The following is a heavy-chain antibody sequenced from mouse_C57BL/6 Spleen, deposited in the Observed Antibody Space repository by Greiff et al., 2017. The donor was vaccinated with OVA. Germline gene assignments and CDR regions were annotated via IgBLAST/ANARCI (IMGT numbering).Heavy chain of an antibody. Sequence: QVQLQQSGAELVMPGASVKLSCKASGYTFTSYWMHWVKQRPGQGLEWIGEIDPSDSYTNYNQKFKGKSTLTVDKSSSTAYMQLSSLTSEDSAVYYCACYGSSYWYFDVWGTGTTVTVSS. CDR1: GYTFTSYW. CDR3: ACYGSSYWYFDV. D-gene: IGHD1-1*01. CDR2: IDPSDSYT. J-gene: IGHJ1*03. V-gene: IGHV1-69*01.